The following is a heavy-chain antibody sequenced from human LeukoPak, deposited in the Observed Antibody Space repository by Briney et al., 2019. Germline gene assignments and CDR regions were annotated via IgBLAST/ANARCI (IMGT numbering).Heavy chain of an antibody. CDR1: GGSFSGYY. CDR3: ARVWSPHYYYMDV. J-gene: IGHJ6*03. D-gene: IGHD2-8*02. CDR2: INHSGST. V-gene: IGHV4-34*01. Sequence: SETLSLTCAVYGGSFSGYYWSWIRQPPGKGLEWIGEINHSGSTNYNPSLKSRVTISVDTSKNQFSLKLSSVTAADTAVYYCARVWSPHYYYMDVWGKGTTVTISS.